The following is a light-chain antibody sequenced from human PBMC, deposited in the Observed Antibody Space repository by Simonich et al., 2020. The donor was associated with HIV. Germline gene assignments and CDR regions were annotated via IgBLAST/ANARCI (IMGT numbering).Light chain of an antibody. J-gene: IGKJ2*01. CDR1: PRVLYSSNNKDY. V-gene: IGKV4-1*01. Sequence: IVMTQSPDSLAVSLGERATINCKSRPRVLYSSNNKDYLAWYQQKPGQPPKLLIYWASTRESGVPDRFSGSGSGTDFTLTISSLQAEDVAVYYCQQYYSTPDTFGQGTKLEIK. CDR3: QQYYSTPDT. CDR2: WAS.